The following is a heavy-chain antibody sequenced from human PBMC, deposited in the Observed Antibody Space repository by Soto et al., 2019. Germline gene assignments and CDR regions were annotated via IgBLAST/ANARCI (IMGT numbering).Heavy chain of an antibody. CDR2: MNHNSGNT. D-gene: IGHD3-3*01. CDR1: GYTFTSYD. V-gene: IGHV1-8*01. CDR3: ARAPREWGFDY. Sequence: QVQLVQSGADVKKPGASVKVSCKASGYTFTSYDINWVRQATGQGPEWMGWMNHNSGNTGYAQKFQGRVTMTRSTSISTAYMELSSLRSDDTAVYYCARAPREWGFDYWGPGTLVTVSS. J-gene: IGHJ4*02.